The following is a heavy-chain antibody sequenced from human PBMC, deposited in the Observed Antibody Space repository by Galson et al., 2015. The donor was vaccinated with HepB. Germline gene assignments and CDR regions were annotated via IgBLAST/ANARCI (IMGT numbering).Heavy chain of an antibody. J-gene: IGHJ3*02. CDR2: IYPGDSDT. CDR1: GYSFTSYW. Sequence: QSGAEVKKPGESLKISCKGSGYSFTSYWIGWVRQMPGKGLEWMGIIYPGDSDTRYSPSFQGQVTISADKSISTAYLQWSSLKASDTAMYYCARSQKYYYDSSGYYQGDAFDIWGQGTMVTVSS. V-gene: IGHV5-51*03. D-gene: IGHD3-22*01. CDR3: ARSQKYYYDSSGYYQGDAFDI.